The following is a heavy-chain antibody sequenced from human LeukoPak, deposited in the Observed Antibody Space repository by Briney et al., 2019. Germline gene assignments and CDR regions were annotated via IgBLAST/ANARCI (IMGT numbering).Heavy chain of an antibody. J-gene: IGHJ2*01. CDR3: AREASLYSSGWYYFDL. CDR2: ISTSNGNT. Sequence: ASVKISCKASGYTFTTYGISWVRQAPGQGLEWMGCISTSNGNTDYALKLQGRVTMTIDTSTNTAYMELRSLRSDDTAIYYCAREASLYSSGWYYFDLWGRGTLVTVSS. D-gene: IGHD6-19*01. CDR1: GYTFTTYG. V-gene: IGHV1-18*01.